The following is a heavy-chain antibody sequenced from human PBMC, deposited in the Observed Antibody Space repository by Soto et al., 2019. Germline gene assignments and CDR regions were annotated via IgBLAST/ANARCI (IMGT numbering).Heavy chain of an antibody. J-gene: IGHJ5*02. Sequence: QLQLQESGPGLVKPSETLSLTCTVSGGSISSSSYYWGWIRQPPGKGLEWIGSIYYSGSTYYNPSLKSRVTISVDTSKNQFSLKLSSVTAADTAVYYCAGTYYDFWSGYPHNWFDPWGQGTLVTVSS. CDR1: GGSISSSSYY. D-gene: IGHD3-3*01. V-gene: IGHV4-39*01. CDR3: AGTYYDFWSGYPHNWFDP. CDR2: IYYSGST.